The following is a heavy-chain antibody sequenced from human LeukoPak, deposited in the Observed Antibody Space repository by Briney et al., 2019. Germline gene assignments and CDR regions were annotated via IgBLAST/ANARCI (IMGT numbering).Heavy chain of an antibody. CDR3: ARDLAAGGTYPHY. V-gene: IGHV3-53*01. D-gene: IGHD6-13*01. Sequence: SGVSLRLSSSASGFTVSNNYMSWVRQAPGKGPEWVSVIYGGGSTYYADSVKGRFTISRDNSKNTLYLQMNSLRAEDTAVYYCARDLAAGGTYPHYWGQGTLVTVSS. CDR2: IYGGGST. CDR1: GFTVSNNY. J-gene: IGHJ4*02.